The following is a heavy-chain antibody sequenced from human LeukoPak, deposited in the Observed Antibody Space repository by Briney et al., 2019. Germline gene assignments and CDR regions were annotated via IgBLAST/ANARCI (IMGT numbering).Heavy chain of an antibody. CDR2: ISQSGST. J-gene: IGHJ6*03. CDR3: ARPRIGRAAASTSYYYYMDV. V-gene: IGHV4-34*01. D-gene: IGHD6-13*01. Sequence: SETLSLTCAVYGGSFSGYYWSWLRQPPGKGLEWVGEISQSGSTNYNASLERRGTISVDTSSNQFSLALSAVTAAGTAVYYCARPRIGRAAASTSYYYYMDVWGQGTPVTISS. CDR1: GGSFSGYY.